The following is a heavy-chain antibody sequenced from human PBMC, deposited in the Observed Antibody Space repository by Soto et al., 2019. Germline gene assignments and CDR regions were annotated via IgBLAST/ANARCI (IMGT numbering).Heavy chain of an antibody. D-gene: IGHD1-20*01. CDR3: ARLLTMTNWNNWFDP. CDR2: IYWDDDK. CDR1: GFSLSTSGVG. V-gene: IGHV2-5*02. Sequence: QITLKESGPTLVKPTQTLTLTCTFSGFSLSTSGVGVGWIRQPPGKALEWLALIYWDDDKRYSPSLKSRLTITKDTSKNQVVLTMTNMDPVNTATYYCARLLTMTNWNNWFDPWGQGTLVTVSS. J-gene: IGHJ5*02.